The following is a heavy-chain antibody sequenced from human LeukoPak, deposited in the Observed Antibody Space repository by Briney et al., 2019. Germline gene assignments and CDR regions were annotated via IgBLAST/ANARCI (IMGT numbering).Heavy chain of an antibody. CDR2: ISGSGYDI. CDR1: GFTFSDSY. D-gene: IGHD6-6*01. CDR3: TRDPRHFDS. J-gene: IGHJ5*01. V-gene: IGHV3-11*04. Sequence: GGSLRLSCAASGFTFSDSYMTWVRQAPGKGVEWVAYISGSGYDINYSDSVKGRFTISRDNAKNSLYLQMSSLRVEDTAVYYCTRDPRHFDSCGQGTLVTVSS.